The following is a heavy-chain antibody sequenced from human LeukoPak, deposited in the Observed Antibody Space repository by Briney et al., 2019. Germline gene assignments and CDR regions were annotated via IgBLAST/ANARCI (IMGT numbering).Heavy chain of an antibody. CDR1: GYTFTSYG. Sequence: GASVKVSCKASGYTFTSYGISCVRQAPGQGLEWMGWITPNSGGTNYAQKFQGRVTMTRDTSISTAYMELSRLRSDDTAVYYCARGSYYDSSGYYRTLNAFDIWGQGTMVTVSS. CDR3: ARGSYYDSSGYYRTLNAFDI. V-gene: IGHV1-2*02. J-gene: IGHJ3*02. D-gene: IGHD3-22*01. CDR2: ITPNSGGT.